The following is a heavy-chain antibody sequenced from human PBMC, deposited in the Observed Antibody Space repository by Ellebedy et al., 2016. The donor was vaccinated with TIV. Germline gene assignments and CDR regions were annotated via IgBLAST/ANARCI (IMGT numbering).Heavy chain of an antibody. CDR3: ATPIAQFGELSLDY. CDR1: GFTFSSYG. Sequence: GESLKISCAASGFTFSSYGMHWVRQAPGKGLEWVAVISYDGSNKYYADSVKGRFTISRDNSKNTLYLQMNSLRAKDTAVYYCATPIAQFGELSLDYWGQGTLVTVSS. J-gene: IGHJ4*02. D-gene: IGHD3-10*01. CDR2: ISYDGSNK. V-gene: IGHV3-30*03.